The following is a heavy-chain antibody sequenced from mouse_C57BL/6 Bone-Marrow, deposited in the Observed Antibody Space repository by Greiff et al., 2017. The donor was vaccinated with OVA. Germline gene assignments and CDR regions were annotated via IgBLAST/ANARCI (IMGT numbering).Heavy chain of an antibody. CDR2: IYPRSGHT. CDR1: GYTFTSYG. V-gene: IGHV1-81*01. D-gene: IGHD1-1*01. J-gene: IGHJ4*01. Sequence: QVQLQQSGAELARPGASVKLSCKASGYTFTSYGISWVQQRTGQGLEWIGEIYPRSGHTYYNEKFKGKATLTADKSYSTAYMELRSLTSEDSAVYFCARWSTTVVARGAMDYWGQGTSVTVSS. CDR3: ARWSTTVVARGAMDY.